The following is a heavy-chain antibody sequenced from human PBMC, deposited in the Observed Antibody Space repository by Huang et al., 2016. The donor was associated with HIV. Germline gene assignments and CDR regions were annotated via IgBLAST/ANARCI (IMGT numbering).Heavy chain of an antibody. D-gene: IGHD3-10*01. CDR2: ISYDGNYK. Sequence: QVQLVESGGGVVQPGRSLRLSCAASGFTLSDYAIHWVRQGPGKGLECVALISYDGNYKFYSDSVRGRFTISRDNFNNTLYLQMNSLRHEDTALYYCARFGKRLPMLRGEDVIGDIWGQGTMVIVSS. J-gene: IGHJ3*02. CDR3: ARFGKRLPMLRGEDVIGDI. CDR1: GFTLSDYA. V-gene: IGHV3-30-3*01.